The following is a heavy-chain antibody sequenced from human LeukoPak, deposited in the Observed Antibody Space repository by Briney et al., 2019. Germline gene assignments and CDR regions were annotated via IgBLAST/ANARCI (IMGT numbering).Heavy chain of an antibody. V-gene: IGHV1-2*02. CDR2: INPSGGST. J-gene: IGHJ6*03. D-gene: IGHD3-16*01. CDR3: ARDAMRGEAYYYYMDV. Sequence: ASVKVSCKASGYTFTSYYMHWVRQAPGQGLEWMGIINPSGGSTNYAQKFQGRVTMTRDTSISTAYMELSRLRSDDTAVYYCARDAMRGEAYYYYMDVWGKGTTVTISS. CDR1: GYTFTSYY.